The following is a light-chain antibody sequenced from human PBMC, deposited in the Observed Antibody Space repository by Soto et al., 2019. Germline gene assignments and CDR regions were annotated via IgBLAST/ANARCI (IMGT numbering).Light chain of an antibody. CDR1: SSDVGGYNY. CDR3: SSFAGINNLV. V-gene: IGLV2-8*01. CDR2: EVS. J-gene: IGLJ1*01. Sequence: QSALTQPPSASGSPGQSVTISCTGTSSDVGGYNYVSWYQQHPGKAPKLMIYEVSKRPSGVPDRFSGSKSGNTASLTVSGLQFVVEADYSSSSFAGINNLVFETGTKVPAL.